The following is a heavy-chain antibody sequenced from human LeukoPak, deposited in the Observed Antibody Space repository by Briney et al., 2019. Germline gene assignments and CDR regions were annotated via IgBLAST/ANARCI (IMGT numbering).Heavy chain of an antibody. CDR3: ANYRAALRGADPFDV. V-gene: IGHV1-2*02. CDR2: VDPNNGAT. J-gene: IGHJ3*01. Sequence: ASVKVSCKTSGYTFTGLSGYFIEWVRQAPGQGLEWMGWVDPNNGATLYAQKFEGRVTMTRDTSLATAYMEVTRLTSEDTAVYYCANYRAALRGADPFDVWGQVTVVTVS. D-gene: IGHD4-17*01. CDR1: GYTFTGLSGYF.